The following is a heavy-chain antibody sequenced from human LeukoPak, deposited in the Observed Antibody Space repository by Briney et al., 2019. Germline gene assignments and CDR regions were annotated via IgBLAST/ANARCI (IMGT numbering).Heavy chain of an antibody. V-gene: IGHV3-74*01. J-gene: IGHJ4*02. Sequence: SGVSLRLFCAASGFSFSNYWMLCVRRSRGKGRVGVSRLKSYGMTTICADCVEGRFTISRDNDKNTLYMQMNSLKGEDKAVYYWERGSCYSVFDYWGQGTLVTVSS. CDR1: GFSFSNYW. CDR3: ERGSCYSVFDY. CDR2: LKSYGMTT. D-gene: IGHD3-22*01.